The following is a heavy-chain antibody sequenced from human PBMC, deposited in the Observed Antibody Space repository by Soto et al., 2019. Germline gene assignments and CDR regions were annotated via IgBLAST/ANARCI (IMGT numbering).Heavy chain of an antibody. CDR1: GGSISGYY. J-gene: IGHJ6*02. V-gene: IGHV4-4*07. Sequence: SETLSLTCAVSGGSISGYYWSWVRQPAGKGLEWIGRIYASGSTNYNPSLKSRVTMSVDTSKNQFSLKLSSVTAADTAVYFCARDGPYYYGFDVWGQGTTVTVSS. CDR3: ARDGPYYYGFDV. CDR2: IYASGST.